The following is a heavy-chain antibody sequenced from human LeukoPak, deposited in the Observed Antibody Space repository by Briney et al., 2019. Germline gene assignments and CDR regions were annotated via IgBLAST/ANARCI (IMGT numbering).Heavy chain of an antibody. CDR3: AKWSTEGIYTFFDY. J-gene: IGHJ4*02. V-gene: IGHV3-23*01. CDR2: ISPSDGNT. D-gene: IGHD3-16*01. Sequence: GESLKISCAASGFTFSKYAMSWARQAPGKGLEWVSAISPSDGNTFYADSVKGRFTVSRDNSKNTLCLQMNSLRAEDTAVYYCAKWSTEGIYTFFDYWGQGTLVTVSS. CDR1: GFTFSKYA.